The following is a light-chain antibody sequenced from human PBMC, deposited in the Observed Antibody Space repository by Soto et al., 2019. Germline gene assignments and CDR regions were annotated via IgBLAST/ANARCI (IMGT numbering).Light chain of an antibody. CDR1: QSVTTY. Sequence: EIVLTQSPGTLSLSPGERATLSCRASQSVTTYLAWYQQKPGQAPRLLIYDASSRATGIPARFSGSGSGTDFTLTLSSLEPEDFAVYYCQQRAGSSTFGQGTRLEIK. J-gene: IGKJ5*01. V-gene: IGKV3-11*01. CDR3: QQRAGSST. CDR2: DAS.